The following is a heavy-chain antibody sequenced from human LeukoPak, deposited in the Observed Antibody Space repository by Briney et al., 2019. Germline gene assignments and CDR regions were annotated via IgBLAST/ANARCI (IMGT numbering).Heavy chain of an antibody. CDR3: TTDRYYDAAYTT. CDR1: GFTFSNAW. Sequence: PGGSLRLSCAASGFTFSNAWMSWVRQAPGKGLEWVGRIKSKTDGGTTDYAAPVKGRFTISRDDSENTLYLQMNSLKTEDTAVYYCTTDRYYDAAYTTWGQGTLVTVSS. J-gene: IGHJ4*02. V-gene: IGHV3-15*01. CDR2: IKSKTDGGTT. D-gene: IGHD3-22*01.